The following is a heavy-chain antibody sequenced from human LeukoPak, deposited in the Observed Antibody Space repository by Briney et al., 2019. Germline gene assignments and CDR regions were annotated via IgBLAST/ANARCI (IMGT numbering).Heavy chain of an antibody. CDR3: ARGPLLRWGLGGRGMDV. V-gene: IGHV3-53*01. CDR2: IYSGGST. Sequence: GGSLRLSCAASGFTVSSNYMSWVRQAPGKGLEWVSVIYSGGSTYYADSVKGRFTISRDNSKNTLYLQMNSLRAEDTAVHYCARGPLLRWGLGGRGMDVWGQGTTVTVSS. J-gene: IGHJ6*02. D-gene: IGHD3-3*01. CDR1: GFTVSSNY.